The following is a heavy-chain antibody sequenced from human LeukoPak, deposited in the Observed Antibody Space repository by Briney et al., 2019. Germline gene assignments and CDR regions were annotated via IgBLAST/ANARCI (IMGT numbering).Heavy chain of an antibody. V-gene: IGHV4-30-4*07. CDR3: ARGSGYYRGYFDY. J-gene: IGHJ4*02. Sequence: SETLSLTCAVSGGSISNGDYSWSWIRQPPGEGLEWIGFIYNSGNTYYNPSLKSRVTLSVDTSKNQFSLNLSSVTAANTAVYYCARGSGYYRGYFDYWGQGTLVTVSS. CDR2: IYNSGNT. CDR1: GGSISNGDYS. D-gene: IGHD3-3*01.